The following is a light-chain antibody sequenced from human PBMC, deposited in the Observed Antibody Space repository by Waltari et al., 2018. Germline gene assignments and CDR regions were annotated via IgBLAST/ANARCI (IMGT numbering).Light chain of an antibody. CDR1: RSVLHSSNNKNY. CDR3: QQYESSPRT. CDR2: WAS. Sequence: DIVMTQCPDPLAVSVGEGAPSTCNSTRSVLHSSNNKNYLAWYQQKPGQPPKLLIYWASTRESGVPDRFSGSGSGTDFTLTITSLQAEDVAVYHCQQYESSPRTFGQGTKVEI. J-gene: IGKJ1*01. V-gene: IGKV4-1*01.